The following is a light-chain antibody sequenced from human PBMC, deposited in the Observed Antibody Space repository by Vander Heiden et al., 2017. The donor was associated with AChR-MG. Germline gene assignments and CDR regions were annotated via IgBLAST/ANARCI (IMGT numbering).Light chain of an antibody. CDR1: SSDVGGYNY. CDR3: CSYAGSYVV. J-gene: IGLJ2*01. V-gene: IGLV2-11*01. Sequence: QSALTQPRSVSGSPGQSVTISCTGTSSDVGGYNYVSGYQQHPGKAPKLMIYDVSKRPAGVPDRFSGSRSGNTASLTISGLQAEDETDYYCCSYAGSYVVFGGGTTLTVL. CDR2: DVS.